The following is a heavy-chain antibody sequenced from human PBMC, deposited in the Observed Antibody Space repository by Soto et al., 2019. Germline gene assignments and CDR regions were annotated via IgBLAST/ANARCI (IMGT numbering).Heavy chain of an antibody. J-gene: IGHJ4*02. CDR2: SSSSSSYI. CDR1: GFTFSSYS. CDR3: ARDAAWSTTVTTTPDY. V-gene: IGHV3-21*01. D-gene: IGHD4-17*01. Sequence: EVQLVESGGGLVKPGGSLRLSCAASGFTFSSYSMNWVRQAPGKGLEWVSSSSSSSSYIYYADSVKGRFTISRDNAKNSLYLQMNSLRAEDTAVYYCARDAAWSTTVTTTPDYWGQGTLVTVSS.